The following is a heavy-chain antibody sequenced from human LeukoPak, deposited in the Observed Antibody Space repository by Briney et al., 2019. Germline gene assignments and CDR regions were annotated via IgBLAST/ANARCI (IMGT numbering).Heavy chain of an antibody. D-gene: IGHD6-13*01. CDR3: ASASSHRIAAGGDY. V-gene: IGHV3-23*01. CDR1: GITLSNYG. CDR2: ISGSGGAT. Sequence: GGSLRLSCAVSGITLSNYGMSWVRQAPGEGLEWVAGISGSGGATNYVDSVKGRFTISRDNPKNTLYLQMNSLRAEDTAVYYCASASSHRIAAGGDYWGQGTLVTVSS. J-gene: IGHJ4*02.